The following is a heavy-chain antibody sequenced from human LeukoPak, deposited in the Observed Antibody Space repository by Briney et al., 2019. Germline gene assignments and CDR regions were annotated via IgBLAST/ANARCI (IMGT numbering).Heavy chain of an antibody. CDR1: GFTFSSYW. Sequence: GGSLRLSCAASGFTFSSYWMGWVGQAPGKGREWVANIKQDGSEKYYVDSVKGRFTISRDNAKNSLYLQMNSLRAEDTAVYYCARVFTSSWDYWGQGTLVTVSS. D-gene: IGHD6-13*01. CDR3: ARVFTSSWDY. V-gene: IGHV3-7*01. CDR2: IKQDGSEK. J-gene: IGHJ4*02.